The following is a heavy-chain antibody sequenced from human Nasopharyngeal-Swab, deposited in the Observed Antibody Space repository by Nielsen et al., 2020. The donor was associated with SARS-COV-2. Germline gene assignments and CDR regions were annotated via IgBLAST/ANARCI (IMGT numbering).Heavy chain of an antibody. V-gene: IGHV1-69*10. D-gene: IGHD5-24*01. CDR1: GGTFSSYG. Sequence: SVKVSCKTSGGTFSSYGISWFRQAPGQWLEWMGGIIPILPITNYAQKFQDRVTITADKSTSTAYMELSSLRSEDTAAYYCARGGWLRKDYYYSYYYMDVWGKGTTVTVSS. J-gene: IGHJ6*03. CDR2: IIPILPIT. CDR3: ARGGWLRKDYYYSYYYMDV.